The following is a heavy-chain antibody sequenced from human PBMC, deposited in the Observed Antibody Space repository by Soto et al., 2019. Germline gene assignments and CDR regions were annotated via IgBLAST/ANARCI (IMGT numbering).Heavy chain of an antibody. Sequence: GGSLRLSCEASGFPFRRYSLNWVRQAPGKGLEWVAKISSGGNDIPYAESVEGRFFTSRDNANNVLYLDINNLRPEDAAVYYCARMAYWGQGTLVTVSS. CDR3: ARMAY. J-gene: IGHJ4*02. CDR1: GFPFRRYS. CDR2: ISSGGNDI. V-gene: IGHV3-21*05.